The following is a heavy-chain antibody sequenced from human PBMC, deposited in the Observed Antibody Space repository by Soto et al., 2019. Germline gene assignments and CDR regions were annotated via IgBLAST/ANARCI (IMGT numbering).Heavy chain of an antibody. CDR1: GFTFSSYG. D-gene: IGHD3-3*01. CDR2: ISYDGSNK. J-gene: IGHJ6*02. V-gene: IGHV3-30*18. Sequence: PGGSLRLSCAASGFTFSSYGMHWVRQAPGKGLEWVAVISYDGSNKYYADSVKGRFTISRDNSKNTLYLQMNSLRAEDTAVYYCAKDLRRITIFGVVIILRSEGMDVWGQGTTVTVSS. CDR3: AKDLRRITIFGVVIILRSEGMDV.